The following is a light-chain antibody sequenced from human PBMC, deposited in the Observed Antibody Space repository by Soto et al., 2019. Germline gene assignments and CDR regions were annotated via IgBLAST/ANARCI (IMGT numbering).Light chain of an antibody. CDR1: QSLVYSDGNTY. V-gene: IGKV2-30*01. CDR3: MQWKHWPPYS. CDR2: KVS. J-gene: IGKJ2*03. Sequence: VVMTQSPLSLPVTLGQPASISCRSSQSLVYSDGNTYLNWFQQRPGQSPRRLLYKVSNRDSGVPDRFSGSGSVNDFTLNISRVEEEDDGVDYCMQWKHWPPYSFGQGTKLEIK.